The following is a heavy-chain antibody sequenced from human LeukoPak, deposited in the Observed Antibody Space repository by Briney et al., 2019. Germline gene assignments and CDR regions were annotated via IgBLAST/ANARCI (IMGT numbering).Heavy chain of an antibody. CDR1: GFTFSRYW. V-gene: IGHV3-7*01. J-gene: IGHJ4*02. D-gene: IGHD2-21*02. CDR3: ATDRDNSDWQKRFDS. CDR2: INQDAREI. Sequence: GGSLRLSCAAAGFTFSRYWMNWYRQAPGKGLEWVGNINQDAREINYVDSVGGRFTISRDNAKNSLHLQMNSLRAEDTAVYYCATDRDNSDWQKRFDSWGQGTLVTVSS.